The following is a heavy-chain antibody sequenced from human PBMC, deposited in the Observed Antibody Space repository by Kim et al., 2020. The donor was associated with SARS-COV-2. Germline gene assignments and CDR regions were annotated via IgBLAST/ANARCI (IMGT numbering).Heavy chain of an antibody. J-gene: IGHJ6*02. D-gene: IGHD3-10*01. Sequence: GGSLRLSCAASGFTFSSYGMHWVRQAPGKGLEWVAVIWYDGSNKYYADSVKDRFTISRDNSKNTLYLQMNSLRAEDTAVYYCTVANYYGSGSYSYYYYYYGMDVWGQGTTVTVSS. V-gene: IGHV3-33*01. CDR1: GFTFSSYG. CDR2: IWYDGSNK. CDR3: TVANYYGSGSYSYYYYYYGMDV.